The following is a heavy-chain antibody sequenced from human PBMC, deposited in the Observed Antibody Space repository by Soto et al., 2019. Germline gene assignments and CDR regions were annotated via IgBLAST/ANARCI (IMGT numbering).Heavy chain of an antibody. V-gene: IGHV3-20*04. CDR2: VNWNAAGI. CDR1: GYTFDDYG. D-gene: IGHD2-2*01. Sequence: GGSLRLSCATSGYTFDDYGMSWVRQVPGKGLEWVSGVNWNAAGIGYADSVKGRFTISRDNAKNSLYLQMNSLRAEDTALYYCARRPSRYCSSTTCYASDYWGQGTLVTVSS. J-gene: IGHJ4*02. CDR3: ARRPSRYCSSTTCYASDY.